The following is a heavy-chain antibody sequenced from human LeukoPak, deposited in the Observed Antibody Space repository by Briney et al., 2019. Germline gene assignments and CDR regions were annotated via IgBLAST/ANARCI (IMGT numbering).Heavy chain of an antibody. CDR3: AREELGSSLGFDP. Sequence: PGGSLRLSCAASGFTFSSYSMNWVRQAPGKGLEWVSHITASGTAMFYADSVKGRFTISRDNAKNSLYLQMNSLRDEDTAVYYCAREELGSSLGFDPWGQGTLVTVSS. CDR1: GFTFSSYS. D-gene: IGHD3-16*01. J-gene: IGHJ5*02. CDR2: ITASGTAM. V-gene: IGHV3-48*02.